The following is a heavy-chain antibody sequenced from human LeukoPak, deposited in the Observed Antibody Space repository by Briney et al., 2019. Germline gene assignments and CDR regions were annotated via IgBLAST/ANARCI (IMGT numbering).Heavy chain of an antibody. J-gene: IGHJ3*02. CDR1: GFTVSSNQ. V-gene: IGHV3-53*01. CDR2: TYAGGST. D-gene: IGHD2-21*02. CDR3: ASRNQYCGGDCFWAFDI. Sequence: PGGSLRLSCAASGFTVSSNQMSWVRKAPGKGLEWVSVTYAGGSTYYADSVKGRFTISRDNAKNSLYLQMNSLRAEDTAVYYCASRNQYCGGDCFWAFDIWGQGTMVTVSS.